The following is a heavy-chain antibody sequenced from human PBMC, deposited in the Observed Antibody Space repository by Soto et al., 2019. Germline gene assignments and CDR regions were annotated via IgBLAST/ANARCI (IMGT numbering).Heavy chain of an antibody. CDR2: ISSDGRNQ. V-gene: IGHV3-30*03. Sequence: QVQLVESGGAVVQPGMSLRLSCTTSGFTFSTYGMHWVRQAPGKGLEWVAGISSDGRNQYYADSVKGRFTISRDNSKNTLYLEMNSLRSEDTALYYCVEVGYGRPGNDYWGQGTLVSVSS. D-gene: IGHD6-13*01. J-gene: IGHJ4*02. CDR1: GFTFSTYG. CDR3: VEVGYGRPGNDY.